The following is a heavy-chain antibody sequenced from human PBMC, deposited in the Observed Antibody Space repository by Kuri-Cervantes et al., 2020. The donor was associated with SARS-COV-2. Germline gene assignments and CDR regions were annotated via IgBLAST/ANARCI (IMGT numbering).Heavy chain of an antibody. CDR3: AREWWEDYYYYMDV. Sequence: ASVKVSCKASGYTFTSYGITWVRQAPGQGLEWMGWISAYNGNTNYAQKFQGRVTITADKSTSTAYMELSSLRSEDTAVYYCAREWWEDYYYYMDVWGKGTTVTVSS. CDR1: GYTFTSYG. J-gene: IGHJ6*03. CDR2: ISAYNGNT. D-gene: IGHD2-15*01. V-gene: IGHV1-18*01.